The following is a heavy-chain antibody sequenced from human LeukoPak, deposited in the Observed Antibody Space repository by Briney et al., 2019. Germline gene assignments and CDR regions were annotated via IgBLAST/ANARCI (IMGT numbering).Heavy chain of an antibody. V-gene: IGHV4-34*01. J-gene: IGHJ4*02. CDR2: IHHSGST. Sequence: SETLSLTCAVYGGSFSGYYWSWIRQPPGKGLEWIGEIHHSGSTNYNPSLKSRVTTSVDTSKNQFSLKLSSVTAADTAVYYCASAQKPVDGYNDGRGSPFDYWGQGTLVTVSS. D-gene: IGHD5-24*01. CDR1: GGSFSGYY. CDR3: ASAQKPVDGYNDGRGSPFDY.